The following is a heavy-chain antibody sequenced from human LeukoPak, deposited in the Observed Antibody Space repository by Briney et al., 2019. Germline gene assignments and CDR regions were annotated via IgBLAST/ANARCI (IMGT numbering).Heavy chain of an antibody. D-gene: IGHD6-19*01. CDR1: GFTFSSYS. CDR3: ARDGFKWLVPDY. J-gene: IGHJ4*02. Sequence: GGSLRLSCAASGFTFSSYSMNWVRQAPGKGLEWVAVISYDGSNKYYADSVKGRFTISRDNAKNTLYLQMNSLRAEDTAVYYCARDGFKWLVPDYWGQGTLVTVSS. V-gene: IGHV3-30*03. CDR2: ISYDGSNK.